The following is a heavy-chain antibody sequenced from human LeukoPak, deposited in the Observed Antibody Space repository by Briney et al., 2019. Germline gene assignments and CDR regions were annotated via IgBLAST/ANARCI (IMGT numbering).Heavy chain of an antibody. V-gene: IGHV3-72*01. J-gene: IGHJ4*02. Sequence: GGSLRLSCAASGFTFSDYYVDWVRQAPGKGLEWVGRIKNKANSYTTEYAASVKGRFTISRDDSKNSLYLQMNSLKTEDTAVYYCVRVLTGSSGCFDYWGQGTLVTVSS. CDR3: VRVLTGSSGCFDY. CDR2: IKNKANSYTT. D-gene: IGHD3-22*01. CDR1: GFTFSDYY.